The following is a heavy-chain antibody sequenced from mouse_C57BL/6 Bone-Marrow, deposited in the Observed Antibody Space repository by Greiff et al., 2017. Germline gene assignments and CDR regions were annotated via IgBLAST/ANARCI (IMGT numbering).Heavy chain of an antibody. D-gene: IGHD1-1*01. V-gene: IGHV1-58*01. J-gene: IGHJ1*03. Sequence: EVQLQQSGAELVRPGSSVKMSCKTSGYTFTSYGINWVKQRPGQGLEWIGYIYIGNGYTEYNEKFKGKATLTSDTSSSTAYMQLSSLTSEDSAIYFCASRRFITTVVAPYWYFDVWGTGTTVTVSS. CDR3: ASRRFITTVVAPYWYFDV. CDR1: GYTFTSYG. CDR2: IYIGNGYT.